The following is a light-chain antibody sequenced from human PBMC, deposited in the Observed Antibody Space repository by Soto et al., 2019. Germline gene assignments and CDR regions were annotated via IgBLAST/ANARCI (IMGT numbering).Light chain of an antibody. V-gene: IGKV3-15*01. CDR1: QDISTN. Sequence: EIVMTQSPATLSVSPGERATLSCRASQDISTNLAWYQQKPGQAPRLLIYGASTRATGIPARFSGSGSGTEFTLTISSRQSEDFAVYYCQQYDNWLRTFGQGTQVEIK. J-gene: IGKJ1*01. CDR2: GAS. CDR3: QQYDNWLRT.